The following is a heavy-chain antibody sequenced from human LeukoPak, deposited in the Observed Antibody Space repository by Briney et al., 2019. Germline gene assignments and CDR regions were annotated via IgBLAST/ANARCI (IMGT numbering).Heavy chain of an antibody. J-gene: IGHJ5*02. D-gene: IGHD3-10*01. CDR2: IYHSGST. Sequence: SETPSLTCAVSGGSISSGGYSWSWIRQPPGKGLEWIGYIYHSGSTYYNPSLKSRVTISVDRSKNQFSPKLSSVTAADTAVYYCARGPLLLWFGELLFNWFDPWGQGTLVTVSS. V-gene: IGHV4-30-2*01. CDR3: ARGPLLLWFGELLFNWFDP. CDR1: GGSISSGGYS.